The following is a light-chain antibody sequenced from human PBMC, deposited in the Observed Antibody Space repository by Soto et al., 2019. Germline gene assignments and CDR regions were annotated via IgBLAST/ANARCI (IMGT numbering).Light chain of an antibody. CDR1: QTVNRNY. Sequence: EIVLTQSPGTLSLSPGERATLSCRASQTVNRNYLGWYQQKPGQAPRFLIHSASDRATGTQDRFSGSGSGTVFTLTISRLEPEDFAVYYCQQYADSPLTFGGGTKVEI. J-gene: IGKJ4*01. CDR2: SAS. CDR3: QQYADSPLT. V-gene: IGKV3-20*01.